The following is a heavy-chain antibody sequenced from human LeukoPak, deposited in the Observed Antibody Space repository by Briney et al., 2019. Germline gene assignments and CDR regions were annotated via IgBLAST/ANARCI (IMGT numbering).Heavy chain of an antibody. V-gene: IGHV3-74*01. J-gene: IGHJ6*03. D-gene: IGHD3-3*01. Sequence: GGSLRLSCAASGFTFSSYWMHWVRQAPGKGRVWVSRINNDGSSTSYADPVKGRFTISRDNAKNSLYLQMNSLRAEDTAVYYCARVVVFGVVPYYYYYMDVLGKGTTVTVSS. CDR1: GFTFSSYW. CDR2: INNDGSST. CDR3: ARVVVFGVVPYYYYYMDV.